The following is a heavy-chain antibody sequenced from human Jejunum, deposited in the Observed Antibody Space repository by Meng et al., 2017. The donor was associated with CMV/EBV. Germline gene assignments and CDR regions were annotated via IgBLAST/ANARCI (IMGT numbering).Heavy chain of an antibody. D-gene: IGHD3/OR15-3a*01. CDR2: IYYGGTT. CDR3: ARYFGTSRFFDY. J-gene: IGHJ4*02. CDR1: GPSISRGRW. V-gene: IGHV4-28*01. Sequence: ADTGPSISRGRWWGWVRQTPGKGLEWIGYIYYGGTTHYNPTLKSRLTMSVDTSKNQFSLNLRSVTAVDTAMYYCARYFGTSRFFDYWGQGALVTVSS.